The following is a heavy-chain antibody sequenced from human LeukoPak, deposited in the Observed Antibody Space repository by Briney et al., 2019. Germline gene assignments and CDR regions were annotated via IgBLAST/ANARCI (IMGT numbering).Heavy chain of an antibody. D-gene: IGHD3-9*01. CDR3: ARDVINYDILTGYSTNWFDP. J-gene: IGHJ5*02. V-gene: IGHV4-34*01. CDR2: IYYSGST. Sequence: PSETLSLTCAVYGGSFSGYYWSWIRQPPGKGLEWIGSIYYSGSTYYNPSLKSRVTISVDTSKNQFSLKLSSVTAADTAVYYCARDVINYDILTGYSTNWFDPWGQGTLVTVSS. CDR1: GGSFSGYY.